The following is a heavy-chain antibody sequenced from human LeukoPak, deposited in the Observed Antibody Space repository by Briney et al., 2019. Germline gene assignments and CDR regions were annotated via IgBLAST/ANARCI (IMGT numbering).Heavy chain of an antibody. D-gene: IGHD3-16*02. J-gene: IGHJ5*01. CDR1: RASIRSNSFY. V-gene: IGHV4-39*01. CDR3: AVLLYRHYHWFDS. CDR2: IYYNGDT. Sequence: SETLSLTCTVSRASIRSNSFYWGWIRQAPGKGLEWIGTIYYNGDTFYNPSLKSRVTMSVDTSASQFSLKLSSVTTPYTAVYYCAVLLYRHYHWFDSWGQGTLVSVSS.